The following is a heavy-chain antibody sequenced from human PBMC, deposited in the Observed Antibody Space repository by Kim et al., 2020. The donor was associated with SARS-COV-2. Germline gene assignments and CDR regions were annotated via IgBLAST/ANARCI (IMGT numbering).Heavy chain of an antibody. CDR1: GFTFSSYW. D-gene: IGHD6-19*01. CDR3: ARDGAGSDWYYNAMDV. CDR2: IKDDGNEK. V-gene: IGHV3-7*01. J-gene: IGHJ6*01. Sequence: GGSLRLSCAASGFTFSSYWMSWVRQAPGKGLEWVANIKDDGNEKHYVDSVKGRFTISRDNAKNSLDLQMNSLRGEDTAVYYGARDGAGSDWYYNAMDVWG.